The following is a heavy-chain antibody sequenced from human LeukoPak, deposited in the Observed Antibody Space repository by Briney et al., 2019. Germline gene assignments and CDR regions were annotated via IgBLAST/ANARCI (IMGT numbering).Heavy chain of an antibody. Sequence: SETLSLTCTVSGGSISSYYWSWIRQPPGKGLEWIGYIYYSGSTNYNPSLKSRVTISVDTSKNQFSLKLSSVTAADTAVYYCARGYYDSSGYRLDAFDIWGQGTMVTVSS. CDR3: ARGYYDSSGYRLDAFDI. CDR2: IYYSGST. J-gene: IGHJ3*02. D-gene: IGHD3-22*01. V-gene: IGHV4-59*12. CDR1: GGSISSYY.